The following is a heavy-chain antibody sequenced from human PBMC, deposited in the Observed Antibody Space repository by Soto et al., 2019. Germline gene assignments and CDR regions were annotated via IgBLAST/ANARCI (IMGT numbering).Heavy chain of an antibody. D-gene: IGHD3-9*01. CDR2: IMKDGGEK. CDR3: ARDRDYHKADY. J-gene: IGHJ4*01. Sequence: EVQLVESGGDLVQPGGSLRLSCAASGFTFSGYWMGWVRQAPGKGLEWVASIMKDGGEKKYVDSVRGRFTISRDNVQNSLFLQMDSLRVEDTAVYYCARDRDYHKADYWGQGTLVTVSS. CDR1: GFTFSGYW. V-gene: IGHV3-7*01.